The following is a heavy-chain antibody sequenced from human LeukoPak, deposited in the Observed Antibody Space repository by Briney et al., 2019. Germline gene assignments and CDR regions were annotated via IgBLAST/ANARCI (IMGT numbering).Heavy chain of an antibody. CDR1: GGTFSSYA. CDR2: IIPIFGTA. D-gene: IGHD3-10*01. V-gene: IGHV1-69*05. CDR3: ARGVEDLGVWDY. Sequence: ASVKVSCKASGGTFSSYAISWVRQAPGQGLEWMGGIIPIFGTANYAQKFQGRVTMTRDTSTSTVYMELSSLRSEDTAVYYCARGVEDLGVWDYWGQGTLVTVSS. J-gene: IGHJ4*02.